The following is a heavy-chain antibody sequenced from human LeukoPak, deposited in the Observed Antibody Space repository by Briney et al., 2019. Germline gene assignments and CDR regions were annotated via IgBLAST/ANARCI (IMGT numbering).Heavy chain of an antibody. CDR3: AKLWFGELSGFDP. CDR1: GFTFSSYS. Sequence: GGSLRLSCAASGFTFSSYSMNWVRQAPGKGLEWVSYISSSSSTIYYADSVKGRFTISRDNAKNSLYLQMNSLRAEDTAVYYCAKLWFGELSGFDPWGQGTLVTVSS. D-gene: IGHD3-10*01. V-gene: IGHV3-48*04. CDR2: ISSSSSTI. J-gene: IGHJ5*02.